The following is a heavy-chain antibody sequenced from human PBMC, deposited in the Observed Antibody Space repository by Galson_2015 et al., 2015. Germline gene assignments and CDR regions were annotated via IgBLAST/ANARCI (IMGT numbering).Heavy chain of an antibody. J-gene: IGHJ4*02. CDR2: IKQDGSDK. V-gene: IGHV3-7*01. CDR1: GFTFSSYG. CDR3: ARVGSSSGYYLDY. Sequence: SLRLSCAASGFTFSSYGMTWVRQGPGKGLEWVANIKQDGSDKYYVDSVKGRFTISRDNAKNTLYLQMNSLRAEDTAVYYCARVGSSSGYYLDYWGQGTLVTVSS. D-gene: IGHD3-22*01.